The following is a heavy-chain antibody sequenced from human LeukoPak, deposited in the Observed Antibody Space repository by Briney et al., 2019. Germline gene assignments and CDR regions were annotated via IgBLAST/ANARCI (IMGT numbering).Heavy chain of an antibody. J-gene: IGHJ5*02. CDR1: GFSISSDYY. D-gene: IGHD3-10*01. CDR2: VSHSGIT. Sequence: SETLSLTCTVSGFSISSDYYWGWIRQPPGKGLEWLGSVSHSGITYYNSSLNSRVTISVDTSKNHFSLTVNSVTAADTAVYYCASLVIPWGQGILVTVSS. V-gene: IGHV4-38-2*02. CDR3: ASLVIP.